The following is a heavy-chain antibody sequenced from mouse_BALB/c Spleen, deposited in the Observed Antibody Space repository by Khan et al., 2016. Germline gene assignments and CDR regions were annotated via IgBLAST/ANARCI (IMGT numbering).Heavy chain of an antibody. J-gene: IGHJ2*01. CDR2: INTYTGEP. V-gene: IGHV9-1*02. CDR1: GYTFTNYG. Sequence: QFQLVQSGPELKKPGETVKISCKASGYTFTNYGMNWVKQAPGKGLKWMGWINTYTGEPTYTDDFKGRFAFSLETSASTAYLQINNLKNEDMATYFCARFRYGNYWGQGTTLTVSS. CDR3: ARFRYGNY. D-gene: IGHD2-10*02.